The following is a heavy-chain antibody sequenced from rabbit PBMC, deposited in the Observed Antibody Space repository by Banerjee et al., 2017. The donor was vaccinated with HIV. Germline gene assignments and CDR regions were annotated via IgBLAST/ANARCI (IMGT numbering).Heavy chain of an antibody. Sequence: QEQLEESGGGLVKPGGTLTLTCKASGFDISSYNMQWVRQSPGKGLEWIGCIYVGSSGNTYYASWANGRFTISSHNAQNTVFLQMTSLTAADTATYFCVRDSGGWGADLWGQGTLVTDS. CDR1: GFDISSYNM. CDR2: IYVGSSGNT. CDR3: VRDSGGWGADL. V-gene: IGHV1S45*01. J-gene: IGHJ3*01. D-gene: IGHD4-1*01.